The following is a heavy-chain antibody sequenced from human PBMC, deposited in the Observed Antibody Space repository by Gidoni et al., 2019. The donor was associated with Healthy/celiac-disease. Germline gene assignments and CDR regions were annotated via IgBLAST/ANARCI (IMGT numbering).Heavy chain of an antibody. CDR2: IIPIFGTA. J-gene: IGHJ4*02. D-gene: IGHD3-3*01. V-gene: IGHV1-69*01. CDR1: GGTFSSYA. Sequence: QVQLVQSGAEVKKPGSSVKVSCKASGGTFSSYAISWVRQAPGQGLEWMGGIIPIFGTANYAQKFQGRVTITADESTSTAYMELSSLRSEDTAVYYCARGGWIGSRWSGYPDHFDYWGQGTLVTVSS. CDR3: ARGGWIGSRWSGYPDHFDY.